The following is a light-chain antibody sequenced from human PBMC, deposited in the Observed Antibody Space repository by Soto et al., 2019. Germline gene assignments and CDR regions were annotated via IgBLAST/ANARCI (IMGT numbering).Light chain of an antibody. CDR2: GAS. J-gene: IGKJ1*01. CDR1: QSVSSSY. CDR3: QQYGSSSWT. V-gene: IGKV3-20*01. Sequence: EIVLTHSPGTLSLSPGEIATLSCRASQSVSSSYLAWYRQKPGQAPRLLIYGASSRATGIPDRFGGSGSGTDFTLTISRLEPEDFAVYYCQQYGSSSWTFGQGTKVDIK.